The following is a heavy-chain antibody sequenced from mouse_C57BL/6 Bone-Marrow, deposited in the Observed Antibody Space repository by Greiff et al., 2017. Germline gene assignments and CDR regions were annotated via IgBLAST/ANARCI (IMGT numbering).Heavy chain of an antibody. D-gene: IGHD2-3*01. Sequence: QVQLQPGAELVMPGASVKLSCKASGYTFTSYWMHWVKQRPGQGLEWIGEIDPSDSYTNYNQKFKGKSTLTVDKSSSTAYMQLSSLTSEDSAVYYCARFEFDGYFLFDYWGQGTTLTVSS. J-gene: IGHJ2*01. V-gene: IGHV1-69*01. CDR1: GYTFTSYW. CDR2: IDPSDSYT. CDR3: ARFEFDGYFLFDY.